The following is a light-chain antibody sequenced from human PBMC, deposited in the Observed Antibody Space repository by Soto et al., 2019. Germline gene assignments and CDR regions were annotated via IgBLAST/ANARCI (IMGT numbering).Light chain of an antibody. J-gene: IGKJ3*01. CDR1: QSVSSSF. V-gene: IGKV3-20*01. CDR3: QQYRSSPLFT. Sequence: EILLTQSPGTLSLSPGERATLSCRASQSVSSSFLAWYQQKPGQAPRLLIYGASTRATGIPDRFSGSGSGTDFTLTISRLEPEDFAVYYCQQYRSSPLFTFGPGTKVDIK. CDR2: GAS.